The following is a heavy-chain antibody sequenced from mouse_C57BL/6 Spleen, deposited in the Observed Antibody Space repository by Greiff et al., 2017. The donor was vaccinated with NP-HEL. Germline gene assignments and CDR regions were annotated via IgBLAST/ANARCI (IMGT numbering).Heavy chain of an antibody. Sequence: EVQVVESGGDLVKPGGSLKLSCAASGFTFSSYGMSWVRQTPDKRLEWVATISSGGSYTYYPDSVKGRFTISRDNAKNTLYLQMSSLKSEDTAIYYCAGHKDSCYYAMDYWGQGTSVTVSS. J-gene: IGHJ4*01. CDR2: ISSGGSYT. CDR1: GFTFSSYG. CDR3: AGHKDSCYYAMDY. V-gene: IGHV5-6*01. D-gene: IGHD2-12*01.